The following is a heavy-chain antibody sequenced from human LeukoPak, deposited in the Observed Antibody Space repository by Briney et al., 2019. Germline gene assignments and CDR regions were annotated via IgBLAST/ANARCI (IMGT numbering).Heavy chain of an antibody. J-gene: IGHJ4*02. CDR1: GFTFSSYW. CDR2: IKQDGSEK. D-gene: IGHD3-22*01. V-gene: IGHV3-7*01. CDR3: ARGFSGYYYDLFDY. Sequence: PGGSLRLSCAASGFTFSSYWMSWVRQAPGKGLEWVANIKQDGSEKYYVDSVKGLFTISRDNAKNSLYLQMNSLRAEDTAVYYCARGFSGYYYDLFDYWGQGTLVTVSS.